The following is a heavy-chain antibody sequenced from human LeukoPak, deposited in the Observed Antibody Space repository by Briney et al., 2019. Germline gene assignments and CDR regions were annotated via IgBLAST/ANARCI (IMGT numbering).Heavy chain of an antibody. CDR1: GGSISSGGYY. J-gene: IGHJ5*02. V-gene: IGHV4-31*03. Sequence: SETLSLTCTVYGGSISSGGYYWSWIRQHAGKGLERIGHIYYRGSIYYNPSLKSRVTISVDTSKHHFCLNLSSLTTAATAENYGARAEGWFDPWGQGTLVTVSS. CDR3: ARAEGWFDP. CDR2: IYYRGSI.